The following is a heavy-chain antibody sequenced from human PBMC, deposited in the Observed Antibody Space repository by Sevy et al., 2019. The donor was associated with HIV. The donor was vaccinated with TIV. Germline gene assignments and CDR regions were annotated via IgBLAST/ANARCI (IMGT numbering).Heavy chain of an antibody. V-gene: IGHV4-59*01. Sequence: SETLSLTCAVYVGSFSGYYWTWIRQSPGKGLEWIGFIYYSGSTNYNPSLKSRVTISVDTSKNQFSLKLSSVTAADTAVYYCARVGFNWNDVDYWGQGTLVTVSS. CDR3: ARVGFNWNDVDY. D-gene: IGHD1-20*01. CDR1: VGSFSGYY. J-gene: IGHJ4*02. CDR2: IYYSGST.